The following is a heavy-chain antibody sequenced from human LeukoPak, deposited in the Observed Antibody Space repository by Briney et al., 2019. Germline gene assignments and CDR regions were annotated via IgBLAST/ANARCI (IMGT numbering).Heavy chain of an antibody. CDR2: IWYDGSRK. CDR1: GLTFSNYG. D-gene: IGHD5/OR15-5a*01. CDR3: ARDRSSRVYDF. V-gene: IGHV3-33*01. J-gene: IGHJ4*02. Sequence: GRSLRLSCVASGLTFSNYGMHWVRQAPGKGLEWVAVIWYDGSRKYYAGSVKGRFSISRDNPKNTLYLQMNSLRAEDTAVYYCARDRSSRVYDFWGQGILVTVSS.